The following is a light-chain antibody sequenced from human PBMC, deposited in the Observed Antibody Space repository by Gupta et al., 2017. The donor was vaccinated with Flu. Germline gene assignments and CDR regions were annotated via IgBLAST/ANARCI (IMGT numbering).Light chain of an antibody. Sequence: PGTLSLSPGERATLSCRASQSVSSSYLAWYQQKPGQAPRLLIYGASSRATGIPDRFSGSGSGTDFTLTISRLEPEDFAVYYCQQYGSLPQTFGQGTKVEIK. V-gene: IGKV3-20*01. CDR3: QQYGSLPQT. CDR2: GAS. CDR1: QSVSSSY. J-gene: IGKJ1*01.